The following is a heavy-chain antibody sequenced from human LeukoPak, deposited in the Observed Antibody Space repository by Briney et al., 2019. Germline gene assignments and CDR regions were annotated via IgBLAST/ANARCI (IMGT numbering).Heavy chain of an antibody. CDR1: GGSISSSSYF. Sequence: SETLSLTCTVSGGSISSSSYFWGWTRQPPGKGLEWIGNVYYSGNTYYNPSLKSRFTISVDTSKNQFSLRLSPVTAADTAVYYCARVARYGGYTQYFQPWGQGTLVTVSS. J-gene: IGHJ1*01. D-gene: IGHD1-26*01. CDR3: ARVARYGGYTQYFQP. V-gene: IGHV4-39*07. CDR2: VYYSGNT.